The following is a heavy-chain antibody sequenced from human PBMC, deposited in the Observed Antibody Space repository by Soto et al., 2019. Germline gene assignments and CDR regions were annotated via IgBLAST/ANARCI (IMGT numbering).Heavy chain of an antibody. D-gene: IGHD3-3*01. CDR3: AAGITIFGAADY. V-gene: IGHV1-58*02. CDR2: IVVGSANT. Sequence: SVKVSCKASGFTFTSSVIQWMRQARGQRPEWIGWIVVGSANTKYAQKFQERVTITRDMSTTTAYMELSSLGSEDTAVYYCAAGITIFGAADYWGQGALVTVSS. J-gene: IGHJ4*02. CDR1: GFTFTSSV.